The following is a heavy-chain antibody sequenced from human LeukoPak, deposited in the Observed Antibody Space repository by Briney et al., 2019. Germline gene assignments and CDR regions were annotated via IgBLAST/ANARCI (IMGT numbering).Heavy chain of an antibody. D-gene: IGHD2-2*01. CDR3: ARRLSQYDCFDP. V-gene: IGHV6-1*01. J-gene: IGHJ5*02. CDR1: GDSVSSNSVT. Sequence: SQTLSLTCAISGDSVSSNSVTWNWIRQSPSRGLEWLGRTYYRSTWYNDYAVSVRGRITVNPDTTKNQFSLHLNSVTPEDTAVYYCARRLSQYDCFDPWGQGILVTVSS. CDR2: TYYRSTWYN.